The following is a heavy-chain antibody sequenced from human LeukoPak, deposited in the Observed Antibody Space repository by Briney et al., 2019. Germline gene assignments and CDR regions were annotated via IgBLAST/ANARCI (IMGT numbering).Heavy chain of an antibody. V-gene: IGHV3-30-3*01. CDR3: ARSSNYYDSSGYYYFDY. D-gene: IGHD3-22*01. J-gene: IGHJ4*02. Sequence: GGSLRLSCAASGFTFSSYAMRWVRQAPGKGLEWVAVISYDGSNKYYADSVKGRFTISRDNSKNTLYLQMNSLRAEDTAVYYCARSSNYYDSSGYYYFDYWGQGTLVTVSS. CDR2: ISYDGSNK. CDR1: GFTFSSYA.